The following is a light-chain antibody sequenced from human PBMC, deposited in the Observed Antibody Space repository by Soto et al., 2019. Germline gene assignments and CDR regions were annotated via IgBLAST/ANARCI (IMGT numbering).Light chain of an antibody. V-gene: IGLV2-23*02. CDR1: SSDVGSYSL. J-gene: IGLJ1*01. CDR3: CSYAGSSTYV. Sequence: QSALTQPASVSGSPGESITISCTGTSSDVGSYSLVSWYQQHPGKAPKLMIYEVSKRPSGVSNRFSGSKSGNTASLTISGLQGEDEADYYCCSYAGSSTYVFGTRTKVTVL. CDR2: EVS.